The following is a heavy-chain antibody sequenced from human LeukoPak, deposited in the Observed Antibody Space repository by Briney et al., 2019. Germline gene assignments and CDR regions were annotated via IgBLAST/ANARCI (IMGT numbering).Heavy chain of an antibody. J-gene: IGHJ4*02. Sequence: SETLSLTCTVSGGSISSYFWNWIRQPPGQRLQWIGYMSNTGITKYHPSLKSRVTISADTSKNQFFLNVDSVTAADTAVYYCAKASVTTAVLFDSWGQGTLVAVSP. V-gene: IGHV4-59*01. CDR3: AKASVTTAVLFDS. CDR1: GGSISSYF. D-gene: IGHD4-23*01. CDR2: MSNTGIT.